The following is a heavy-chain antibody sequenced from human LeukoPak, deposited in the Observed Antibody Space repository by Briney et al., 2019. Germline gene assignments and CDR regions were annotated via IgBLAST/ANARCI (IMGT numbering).Heavy chain of an antibody. CDR1: GYTFTGYG. D-gene: IGHD2-15*01. Sequence: ASVKVSCKASGYTFTGYGISWVRQAPGQGLEWMGWISAYNGNTNYAQKLQGRVTMTTDTSTSTAYMELRSLRSDDTAVYYCARALGYCSGGSCYYIYFDYWGQGTLVTVSS. CDR3: ARALGYCSGGSCYYIYFDY. V-gene: IGHV1-18*04. CDR2: ISAYNGNT. J-gene: IGHJ4*02.